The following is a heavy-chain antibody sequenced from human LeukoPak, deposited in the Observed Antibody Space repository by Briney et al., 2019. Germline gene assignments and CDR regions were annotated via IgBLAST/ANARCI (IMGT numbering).Heavy chain of an antibody. V-gene: IGHV4-31*11. CDR3: ARDRILYCSGGSCYPSYFDY. J-gene: IGHJ4*02. D-gene: IGHD2-15*01. CDR2: IYYSGST. Sequence: SETLSLTCAVYGGSFSGYYWSWIRQHPGKGLEWIGYIYYSGSTYYNPSLKSRVTISVDTSKNQFSLKLSSVTAADTAVYYCARDRILYCSGGSCYPSYFDYWGQGTLVTVSS. CDR1: GGSFSGYY.